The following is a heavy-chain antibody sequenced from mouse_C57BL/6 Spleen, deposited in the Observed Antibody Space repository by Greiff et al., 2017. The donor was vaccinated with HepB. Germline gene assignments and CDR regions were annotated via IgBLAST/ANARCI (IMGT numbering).Heavy chain of an antibody. V-gene: IGHV2-5*01. D-gene: IGHD1-1*01. CDR1: GFSLTSYG. CDR3: AKEGLPYYGSSPHWYFDV. CDR2: IWRGGST. Sequence: QVQLQQSGPGLVQPSQSLSITCTVSGFSLTSYGVHWVRQSPGKGLEWLGVIWRGGSTDYNAAFMSRLSITKDNSKSQVFFKMNSLQADDTAIYYCAKEGLPYYGSSPHWYFDVWGTGTTVTVSS. J-gene: IGHJ1*03.